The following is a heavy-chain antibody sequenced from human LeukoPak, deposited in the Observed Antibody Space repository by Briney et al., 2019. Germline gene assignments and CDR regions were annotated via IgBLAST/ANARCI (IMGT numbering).Heavy chain of an antibody. Sequence: SETLSLTCTVSGDSINSRSYYWGWIRQPPGKGLEWIGSIYYSGSTYYNPSLKSRVTISVDTSKNQFSLKLSSVTAADTAVYYCARHIDSYHLYFDYWGQGTLVTVSS. CDR3: ARHIDSYHLYFDY. D-gene: IGHD3-16*02. CDR2: IYYSGST. V-gene: IGHV4-39*01. J-gene: IGHJ4*02. CDR1: GDSINSRSYY.